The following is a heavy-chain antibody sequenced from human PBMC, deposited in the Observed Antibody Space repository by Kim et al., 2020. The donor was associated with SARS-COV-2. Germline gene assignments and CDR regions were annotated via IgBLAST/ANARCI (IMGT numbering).Heavy chain of an antibody. J-gene: IGHJ4*02. CDR2: IGTAGDT. Sequence: GGSLRLSCAASGFTFSSYDMHWVRQATGKGLEWVSAIGTAGDTYYPGSVKGRFTISRENAKNSLYLQMNSLRAGDTAVYYCARDGLGNSSSSEGLDYWGQGTLVTLSS. CDR3: ARDGLGNSSSSEGLDY. CDR1: GFTFSSYD. V-gene: IGHV3-13*01. D-gene: IGHD6-6*01.